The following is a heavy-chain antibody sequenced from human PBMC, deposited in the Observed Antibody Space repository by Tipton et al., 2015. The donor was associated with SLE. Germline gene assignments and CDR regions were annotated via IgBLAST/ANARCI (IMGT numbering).Heavy chain of an antibody. D-gene: IGHD3-3*01. V-gene: IGHV3-7*01. CDR2: MKEDGSEK. CDR1: GFTFSAYW. J-gene: IGHJ4*02. Sequence: SLRLSCAASGFTFSAYWMSWVRQAPGKGLEWVATMKEDGSEKSYVGSVKGRFTIFRDNAKKSLFLQMNSLRAEDTAVYYCARDPSSSDFWSASLGDCGGQGALVTFSP. CDR3: ARDPSSSDFWSASLGDC.